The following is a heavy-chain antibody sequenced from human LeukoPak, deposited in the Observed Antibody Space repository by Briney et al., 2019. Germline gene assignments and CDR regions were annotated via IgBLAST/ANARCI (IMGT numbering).Heavy chain of an antibody. D-gene: IGHD3-3*01. CDR1: GFTFSSYW. CDR2: IKQDGSEK. Sequence: GGSLRLSCAASGFTFSSYWMSWVRQAPGKGLEGVANIKQDGSEKYYVDSVKGRFTISRDNAKNSLYLQMNSLRAEDTAVYYCARSGRFLEWYRSYNWFDPWGQGTLVTVSS. V-gene: IGHV3-7*01. J-gene: IGHJ5*02. CDR3: ARSGRFLEWYRSYNWFDP.